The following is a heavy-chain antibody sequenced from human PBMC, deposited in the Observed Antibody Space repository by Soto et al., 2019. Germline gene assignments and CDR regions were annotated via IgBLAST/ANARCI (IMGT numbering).Heavy chain of an antibody. D-gene: IGHD2-15*01. J-gene: IGHJ5*02. V-gene: IGHV1-8*01. Sequence: GXSVKVSCKASVYTFTSYDINWVRQATGQGLEWMGWMNPNSGNTGYAQKFQGRVTMTRSTSISTAYMELSSLRSEDTAVYYCARGDVDCSAGSCCLEWFDPWGQGTLVTGSS. CDR2: MNPNSGNT. CDR1: VYTFTSYD. CDR3: ARGDVDCSAGSCCLEWFDP.